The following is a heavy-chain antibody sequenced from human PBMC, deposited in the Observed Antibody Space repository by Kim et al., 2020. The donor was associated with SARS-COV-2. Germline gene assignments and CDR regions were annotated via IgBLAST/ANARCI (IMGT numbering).Heavy chain of an antibody. J-gene: IGHJ4*02. CDR3: VRDYRYALDY. Sequence: TIVYADTVKGRFTISRDNDKNSLYLKMDSLRDDDTAIYYCVRDYRYALDYWGQGALVTVSS. V-gene: IGHV3-48*02. D-gene: IGHD2-2*01. CDR2: TI.